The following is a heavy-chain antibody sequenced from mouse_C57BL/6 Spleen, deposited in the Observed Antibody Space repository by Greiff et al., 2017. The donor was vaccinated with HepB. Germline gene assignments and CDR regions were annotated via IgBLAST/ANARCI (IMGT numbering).Heavy chain of an antibody. CDR1: GYTFTDYY. Sequence: VQLQQSGPELVKPGASVKIPCKASGYTFTDYYMDWVKQSHGKSLEWIGDINPNNGGTIYNQKFKSKATVTVDKSSSTAYMELRSLTSEDTAVYYCARGTTMVTTRVYFDYWGQGTTLTVSS. V-gene: IGHV1-18*01. CDR2: INPNNGGT. CDR3: ARGTTMVTTRVYFDY. J-gene: IGHJ2*01. D-gene: IGHD2-2*01.